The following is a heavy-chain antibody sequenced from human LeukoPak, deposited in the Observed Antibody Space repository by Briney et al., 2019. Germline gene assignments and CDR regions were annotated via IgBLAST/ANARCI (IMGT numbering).Heavy chain of an antibody. Sequence: GGSLRLSCAASGFPFSGYDMNWVRQAPGKGLEWVAFMHYDGSAQYYADSVKGRFTISRDNSKNTLYLQMNSLRAEDTAVYYCSRVWFTNTWSLDSWGQGTLLTVSS. CDR3: SRVWFTNTWSLDS. CDR2: MHYDGSAQ. D-gene: IGHD6-13*01. J-gene: IGHJ4*02. V-gene: IGHV3-30*02. CDR1: GFPFSGYD.